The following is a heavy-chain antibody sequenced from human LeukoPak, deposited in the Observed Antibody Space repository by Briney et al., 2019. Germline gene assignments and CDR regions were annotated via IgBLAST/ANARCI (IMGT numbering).Heavy chain of an antibody. J-gene: IGHJ5*02. V-gene: IGHV4-59*08. CDR3: ARWYCSGGSCYRRLRFDP. D-gene: IGHD2-15*01. CDR1: GGSISSYY. CDR2: IYYSGST. Sequence: SETLSLTCTVSGGSISSYYWSWIWQPPGKGLEWIGYIYYSGSTNYNPSLKSRVTISVDTSKNQFSLKLSSVTAADTAVYYCARWYCSGGSCYRRLRFDPWGQGTLVTVSS.